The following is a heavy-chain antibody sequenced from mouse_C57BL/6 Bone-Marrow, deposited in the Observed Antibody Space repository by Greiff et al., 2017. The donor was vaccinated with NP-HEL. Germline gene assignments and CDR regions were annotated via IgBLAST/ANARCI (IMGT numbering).Heavy chain of an antibody. CDR2: IDPSDSYI. CDR3: AREGFHYCAMDY. V-gene: IGHV1-69*01. CDR1: GYTFTSYW. Sequence: QVQLQQPGAELVMPGASVKLSCKASGYTFTSYWMHWVKQRPGQGLEWIGEIDPSDSYINYNQKFKGKSTLTVDKSSSTDYKQHSSMTSEDSAVYYCAREGFHYCAMDYWGQGTSVTVSS. J-gene: IGHJ4*01.